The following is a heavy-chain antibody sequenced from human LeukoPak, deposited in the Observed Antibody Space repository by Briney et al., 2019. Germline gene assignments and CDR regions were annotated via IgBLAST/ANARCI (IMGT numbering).Heavy chain of an antibody. D-gene: IGHD3-10*01. CDR3: APTESCIWFGEGTGAFDI. CDR2: ISYVGSHK. J-gene: IGHJ3*02. Sequence: RQSMRLSCAASGFTPSSNCMHWDRHAPSNGLGWVAVISYVGSHKYYADSRKGRFSISRDNSKNTLYLQMSSLRAEDTAVYYGAPTESCIWFGEGTGAFDIWGQGTMVTVSS. V-gene: IGHV3-30*03. CDR1: GFTPSSNC.